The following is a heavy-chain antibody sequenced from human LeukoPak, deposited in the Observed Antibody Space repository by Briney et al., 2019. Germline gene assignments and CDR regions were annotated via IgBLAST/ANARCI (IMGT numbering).Heavy chain of an antibody. D-gene: IGHD6-25*01. CDR1: GFTFSSYG. Sequence: PGGSLRLSCAASGFTFSSYGMSWVRQAPGKGLEWVSAISGSGGSTYYADSVKGRFTISRDNSKNTLYLQMNSLRAEDTAVYYCAKTRAGYSTGDAFDIWGQGTMVTVSS. J-gene: IGHJ3*02. CDR2: ISGSGGST. CDR3: AKTRAGYSTGDAFDI. V-gene: IGHV3-23*01.